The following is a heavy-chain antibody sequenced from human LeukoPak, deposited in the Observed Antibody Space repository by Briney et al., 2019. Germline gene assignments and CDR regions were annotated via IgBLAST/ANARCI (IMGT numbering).Heavy chain of an antibody. CDR1: GYTFTGYY. CDR2: IIPIFGTA. Sequence: SVKVSCKASGYTFTGYYMHWVRQAPGQGLEWMGGIIPIFGTANYAQKFQGRVTITADESTSTAYMELSSLRSEDTAVYYCARGNYYGSGSYPLFLDYWGQGTLVTVSS. V-gene: IGHV1-69*13. J-gene: IGHJ4*02. D-gene: IGHD3-10*01. CDR3: ARGNYYGSGSYPLFLDY.